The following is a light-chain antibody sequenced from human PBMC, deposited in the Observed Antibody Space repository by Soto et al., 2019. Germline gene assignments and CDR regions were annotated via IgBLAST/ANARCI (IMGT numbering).Light chain of an antibody. J-gene: IGKJ1*01. CDR2: GGS. Sequence: EMVMTQSPATLSVSPGERATLSCRASQSVRSNLAWYQQKPGQAPRLLIYGGSSRATGIPVRFSGSGSETDFTLTITRLEPEDFAVYYCQQYGSSGTFGQGTKVDIK. V-gene: IGKV3-20*01. CDR3: QQYGSSGT. CDR1: QSVRSN.